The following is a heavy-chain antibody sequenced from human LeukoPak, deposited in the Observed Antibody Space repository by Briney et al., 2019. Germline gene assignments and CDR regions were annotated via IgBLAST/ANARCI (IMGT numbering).Heavy chain of an antibody. V-gene: IGHV4-39*07. CDR1: GGPISGSSYY. D-gene: IGHD6-19*01. J-gene: IGHJ4*02. CDR2: LYYSGTT. CDR3: ARGQWLVHGVDY. Sequence: SETLSLTCTVSGGPISGSSYYWGWIRQPPGKGLEWIGSLYYSGTTYYNPSLKSRVTISVDTSKNQFSLKLTSVTAADTAVYYCARGQWLVHGVDYWGQGTLVTVSS.